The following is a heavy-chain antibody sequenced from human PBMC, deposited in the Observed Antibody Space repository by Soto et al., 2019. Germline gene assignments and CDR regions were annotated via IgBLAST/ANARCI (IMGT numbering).Heavy chain of an antibody. J-gene: IGHJ4*02. CDR2: ISWNSGSI. D-gene: IGHD6-13*01. CDR1: GFTFDDYA. Sequence: GGSLRLSCAASGFTFDDYAMHWVRQAPGKGLEWVSGISWNSGSIGYADSVKGRFTISRDNAKNSLYLQMNSLRAEDTALYYCAKDTALAPYSSSWYYFDYWGQGTLVTVSS. V-gene: IGHV3-9*01. CDR3: AKDTALAPYSSSWYYFDY.